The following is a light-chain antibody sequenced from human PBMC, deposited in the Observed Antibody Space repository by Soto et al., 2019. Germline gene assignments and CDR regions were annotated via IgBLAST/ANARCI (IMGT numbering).Light chain of an antibody. CDR2: GAS. CDR3: KQYGSSPFT. Sequence: EVVLTQSPVTLSLSPGERATLSCRASQSVSSPYLAWYQQKPGQPPRLLIYGASSRATDIPDRFIGSGSETKFTLTIARLAPEDFAMYYCKQYGSSPFTFGPGTKVDI. CDR1: QSVSSPY. V-gene: IGKV3-20*01. J-gene: IGKJ3*01.